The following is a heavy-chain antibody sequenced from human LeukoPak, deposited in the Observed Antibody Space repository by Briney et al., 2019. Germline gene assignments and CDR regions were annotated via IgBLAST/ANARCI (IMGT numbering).Heavy chain of an antibody. D-gene: IGHD5-24*01. CDR2: ISSSSSYI. V-gene: IGHV3-21*01. CDR1: GFTFSSYS. CDR3: ARDASDGYNEGYYFDY. Sequence: GGSLRLSCAASGFTFSSYSMNWVRQAPGKGLEWVSSISSSSSYIYYADSVKGRFTISRDNAKNSLYLQMNSLRAEDTAVYYCARDASDGYNEGYYFDYWGQGTLVTVSS. J-gene: IGHJ4*02.